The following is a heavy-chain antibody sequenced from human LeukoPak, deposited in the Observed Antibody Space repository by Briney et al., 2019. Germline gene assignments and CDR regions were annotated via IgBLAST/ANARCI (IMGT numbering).Heavy chain of an antibody. CDR3: ARDRYYYDSSGYYEEGDAFDI. J-gene: IGHJ3*02. V-gene: IGHV4-30-4*01. CDR1: GGSISSGDYY. CDR2: IYYSGST. Sequence: SETLSLTCTVSGGSISSGDYYWSWIRQPPGKGLEWIGYIYYSGSTYYNPSLKSRVTISVDTSKNQFSLKLSSVTAADTAVYYCARDRYYYDSSGYYEEGDAFDIWGQGTMVTVSS. D-gene: IGHD3-22*01.